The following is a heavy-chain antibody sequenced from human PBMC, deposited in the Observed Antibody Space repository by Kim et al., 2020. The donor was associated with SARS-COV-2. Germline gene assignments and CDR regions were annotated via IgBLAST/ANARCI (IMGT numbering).Heavy chain of an antibody. CDR3: VSDLGWYDDP. D-gene: IGHD6-19*01. CDR2: INKDGARI. J-gene: IGHJ5*02. V-gene: IGHV3-74*01. CDR1: GFTFNDYC. Sequence: GGSLRLSCAASGFTFNDYCLRWVRQASGKGLVWVSRINKDGARINYADSVKGRFTISRDNVKNTVYLQMNSLRVEDTAIYYCVSDLGWYDDPWGQGTLVTVSS.